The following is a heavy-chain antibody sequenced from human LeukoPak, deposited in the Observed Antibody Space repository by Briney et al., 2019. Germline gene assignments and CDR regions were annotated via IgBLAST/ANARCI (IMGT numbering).Heavy chain of an antibody. CDR3: ARAYGDRTNDAFDI. Sequence: SETLSLTCTVSGGSINSYYWSWIRQPPGKGLEWIGEINHSGSTNYNPSLKSRVTISVDTSKNQFSLKLSSVTAADTAVYYCARAYGDRTNDAFDIWGQGTMVTVSS. CDR2: INHSGST. D-gene: IGHD4-17*01. J-gene: IGHJ3*02. V-gene: IGHV4-34*01. CDR1: GGSINSYY.